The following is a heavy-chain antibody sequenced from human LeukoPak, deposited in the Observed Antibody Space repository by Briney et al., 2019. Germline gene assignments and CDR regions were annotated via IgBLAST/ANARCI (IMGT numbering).Heavy chain of an antibody. V-gene: IGHV1-69*04. J-gene: IGHJ5*02. CDR3: AREECSGGSCYSGFDP. CDR2: IIPILGIA. Sequence: ASVKVSCKAPGGTFSSYAISWVRQASGQGLEWMGRIIPILGIANYAQKFQGRVTITADKSTSTAYMELSSLRSEDTAVYYCAREECSGGSCYSGFDPWGQGTLVTVSS. CDR1: GGTFSSYA. D-gene: IGHD2-15*01.